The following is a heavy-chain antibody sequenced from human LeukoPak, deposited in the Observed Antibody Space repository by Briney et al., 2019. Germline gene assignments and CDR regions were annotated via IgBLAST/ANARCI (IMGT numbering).Heavy chain of an antibody. D-gene: IGHD2-21*02. J-gene: IGHJ1*01. CDR2: VSDGGGNT. Sequence: GGSLRLSCVASGFTFTTYAMIWVRQPPGKGLEWVSAVSDGGGNTYYADSVKGRFTISRDNTKSSLYLQMNSLRVEDMAVYYCARGYCGGDCYGDWGQGTLVTVSS. CDR3: ARGYCGGDCYGD. V-gene: IGHV3-23*01. CDR1: GFTFTTYA.